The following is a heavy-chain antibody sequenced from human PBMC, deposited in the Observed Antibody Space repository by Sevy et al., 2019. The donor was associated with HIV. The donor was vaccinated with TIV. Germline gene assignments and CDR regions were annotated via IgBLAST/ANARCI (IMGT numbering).Heavy chain of an antibody. CDR2: IYYSGST. Sequence: SETLSLTCTVSGGSISSYYWSWIRQPPGKGLEWIGYIYYSGSTNYNPSLKSRVTISVDTSKNQFSLKLSSVTAADTAVYYCARDRLQGIYYYGMDVWGQGTTVTVSS. CDR3: ARDRLQGIYYYGMDV. V-gene: IGHV4-59*01. J-gene: IGHJ6*02. CDR1: GGSISSYY. D-gene: IGHD4-4*01.